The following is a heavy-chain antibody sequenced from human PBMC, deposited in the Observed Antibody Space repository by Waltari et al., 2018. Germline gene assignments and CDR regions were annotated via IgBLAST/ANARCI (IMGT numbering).Heavy chain of an antibody. V-gene: IGHV1-2*06. D-gene: IGHD2-21*01. CDR3: ARTLYPGGGVPGVGAGY. J-gene: IGHJ4*02. Sequence: QVQLVQSGAEVKKPGASVKVSCKASGYTFTGYYMHWVRQAPGQGLEWMGRINPNSGGTIYAQKFQGRVTMTRDTSISTAYMELSRLRSDDTAVYYCARTLYPGGGVPGVGAGYWGQGTLVTVSS. CDR2: INPNSGGT. CDR1: GYTFTGYY.